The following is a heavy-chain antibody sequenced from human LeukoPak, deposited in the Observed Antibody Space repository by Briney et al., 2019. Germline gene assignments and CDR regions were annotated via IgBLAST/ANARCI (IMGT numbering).Heavy chain of an antibody. D-gene: IGHD6-19*01. Sequence: GGTLRLSCAASGFTSSSYSMNWGRQAPGKGLESGSSISNSSSNVYYTNSVKGRFTISRDNAKNSLYLQMNSLRAEDTAVYYCARDPIVVAGGGGFDYWGQGTLVTVSS. CDR3: ARDPIVVAGGGGFDY. CDR1: GFTSSSYS. CDR2: ISNSSSNV. J-gene: IGHJ4*02. V-gene: IGHV3-21*01.